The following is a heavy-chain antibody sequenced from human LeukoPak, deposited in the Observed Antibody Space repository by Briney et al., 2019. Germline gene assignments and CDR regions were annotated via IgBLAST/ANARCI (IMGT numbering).Heavy chain of an antibody. Sequence: ASVKVSCKASGYTFTSYGISWVRQAPGQGLEWMGWISAYNGNTNYAQKLQGRVTMTTDTSTSTAYMELRSLRSEDTAVYYCARGIVVVPAAVPPGWFDPWGQGTLVTVSS. CDR1: GYTFTSYG. CDR3: ARGIVVVPAAVPPGWFDP. D-gene: IGHD2-2*01. V-gene: IGHV1-18*01. CDR2: ISAYNGNT. J-gene: IGHJ5*02.